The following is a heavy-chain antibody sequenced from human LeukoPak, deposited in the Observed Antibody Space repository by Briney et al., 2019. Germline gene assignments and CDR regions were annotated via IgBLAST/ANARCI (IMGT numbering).Heavy chain of an antibody. Sequence: GGSLRLSCAASGFTFSSYAMSWVRQAPGKGLEWVSAISGSGDDTYYADSVKGRFTISRDNSKSTLYLQMNSLRAEDTALYYCAKYSYSSGWYYFDYWGQGTLVTVSS. CDR1: GFTFSSYA. V-gene: IGHV3-23*01. CDR3: AKYSYSSGWYYFDY. CDR2: ISGSGDDT. D-gene: IGHD6-19*01. J-gene: IGHJ4*02.